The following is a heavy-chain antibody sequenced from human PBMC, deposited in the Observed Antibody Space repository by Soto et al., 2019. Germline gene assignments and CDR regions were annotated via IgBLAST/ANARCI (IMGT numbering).Heavy chain of an antibody. CDR2: IYSGGST. Sequence: GGSLRLSCAASGFLVSRNYLNWVRQAPGKGLEWVSGIYSGGSTYYADSVRGRFTMSRDNSKNTMYLQMNSLRAGDTAVYYCARDPYTSDWAPNLDYWGQGALVTVS. CDR1: GFLVSRNY. D-gene: IGHD6-19*01. J-gene: IGHJ4*02. V-gene: IGHV3-66*01. CDR3: ARDPYTSDWAPNLDY.